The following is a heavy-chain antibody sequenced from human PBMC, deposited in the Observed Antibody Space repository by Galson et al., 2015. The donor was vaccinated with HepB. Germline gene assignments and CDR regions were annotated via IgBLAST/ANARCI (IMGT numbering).Heavy chain of an antibody. Sequence: SLRLSCAASGFTFSTYVMSWVRQAPGKGLQWVAGISGSGGNTDFADSVKGRFTISRDTSKNTLFLQVNSLRTEDTAVYYCAKDRSSSWYQGYFDYWGQGILVTVAS. CDR2: ISGSGGNT. CDR1: GFTFSTYV. J-gene: IGHJ4*02. V-gene: IGHV3-23*01. CDR3: AKDRSSSWYQGYFDY. D-gene: IGHD6-13*01.